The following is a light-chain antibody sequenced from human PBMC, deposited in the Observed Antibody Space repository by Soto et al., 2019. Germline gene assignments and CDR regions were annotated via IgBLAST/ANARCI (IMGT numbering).Light chain of an antibody. CDR1: QGISSY. CDR2: AAS. V-gene: IGKV1-39*01. J-gene: IGKJ2*01. Sequence: DIQMTQSPSSLSASVGDRVTITCRASQGISSYLNWYQQKPGKAPKLLIYAASSLQSGVPSRFSGSGSGTVFTLTISRLQPEDFATYYCQQGDSTPRTFGQGTKLEI. CDR3: QQGDSTPRT.